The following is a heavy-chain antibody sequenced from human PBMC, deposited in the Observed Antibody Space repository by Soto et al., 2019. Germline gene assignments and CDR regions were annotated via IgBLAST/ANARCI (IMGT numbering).Heavy chain of an antibody. V-gene: IGHV1-69*05. J-gene: IGHJ5*02. CDR2: IIPIFGTA. Sequence: QVQLVQSGAEVKKPGSSVKVSCKASGGTFSSYAISWVRQAPGQGLEWMGGIIPIFGTANYAQKFQGRVTITPDESRSTAYMELIRLTSEDTAVYYFPRVPHAPYIRFDPWGQGALVTVFS. CDR3: PRVPHAPYIRFDP. D-gene: IGHD4-4*01. CDR1: GGTFSSYA.